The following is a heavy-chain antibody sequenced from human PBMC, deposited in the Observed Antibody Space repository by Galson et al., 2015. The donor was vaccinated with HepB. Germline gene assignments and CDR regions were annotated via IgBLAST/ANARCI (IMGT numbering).Heavy chain of an antibody. CDR1: GHTFSNFG. D-gene: IGHD6-6*01. Sequence: SVKVSCKASGHTFSNFGFSWVRQAPGQGLGWMGWISSNNANTDYAHKVQGRVTMTTDTSTSTVYMELRSLRSDDTAIYYCALYSSSWRGLDVWGQGTPVTVSS. J-gene: IGHJ6*02. CDR3: ALYSSSWRGLDV. V-gene: IGHV1-18*01. CDR2: ISSNNANT.